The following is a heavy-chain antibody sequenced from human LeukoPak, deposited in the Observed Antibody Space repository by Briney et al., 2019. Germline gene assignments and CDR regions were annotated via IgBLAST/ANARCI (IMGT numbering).Heavy chain of an antibody. D-gene: IGHD2-2*02. Sequence: PSETPSLTCTVSGGSISSYYWSWIRQPPGKGLEWIGYIYYSGSTNYNPSLKSRVTISVDTSKNQFSLKLSSVTAADTAVYYCARQYCSSTRCYNYFDYWGQGTLVTVSS. CDR2: IYYSGST. J-gene: IGHJ4*02. V-gene: IGHV4-59*08. CDR3: ARQYCSSTRCYNYFDY. CDR1: GGSISSYY.